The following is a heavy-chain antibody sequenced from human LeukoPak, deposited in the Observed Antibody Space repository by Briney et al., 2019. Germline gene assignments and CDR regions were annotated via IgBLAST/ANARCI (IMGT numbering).Heavy chain of an antibody. Sequence: GGSLRLSCAASGFTVSSNYISWVRQAPGKGLEWVSVIYSGGSTYYADSVKGRFTISRDNSKNTLYLQMNSLRAEDTAVYYCARGTIFGVLDYWGQGTLVTVSS. V-gene: IGHV3-66*02. D-gene: IGHD3-3*01. CDR1: GFTVSSNY. CDR2: IYSGGST. J-gene: IGHJ4*02. CDR3: ARGTIFGVLDY.